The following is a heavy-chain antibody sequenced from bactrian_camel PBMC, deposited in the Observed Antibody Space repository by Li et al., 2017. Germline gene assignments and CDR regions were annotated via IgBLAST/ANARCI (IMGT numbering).Heavy chain of an antibody. CDR2: IYLGTGKT. J-gene: IGHJ4*01. CDR3: AAGPGVVRGGCGPLELNV. CDR1: VYSPC. Sequence: QVQLVESGGGSVQAGGSLRLSCAASVYSPCMGWWRQTPGKEEREEVAHIYLGTGKTYVADSVKGRFTIEQDLGKNTVYLVMAALRPEDTAMYYCAAGPGVVRGGCGPLELNVWGQGTQVTVS. V-gene: IGHV3S54*01. D-gene: IGHD6*01.